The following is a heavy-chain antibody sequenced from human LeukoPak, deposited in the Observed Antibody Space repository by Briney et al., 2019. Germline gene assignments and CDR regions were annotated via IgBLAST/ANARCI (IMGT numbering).Heavy chain of an antibody. CDR1: GYTFTGYY. J-gene: IGHJ4*02. Sequence: ASVKVSCKASGYTFTGYYMHWVRQAPGQGLEWMGRINPNGGGTNYARKFQGRVTMTRDTSISTAYMELSRLRSDDTAVYYCATRYCSGGSCYLAYWGQGTLVTVSS. D-gene: IGHD2-15*01. CDR3: ATRYCSGGSCYLAY. CDR2: INPNGGGT. V-gene: IGHV1-2*06.